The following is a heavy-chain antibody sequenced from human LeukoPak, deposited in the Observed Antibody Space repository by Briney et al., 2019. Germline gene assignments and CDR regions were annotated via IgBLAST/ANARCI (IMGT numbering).Heavy chain of an antibody. J-gene: IGHJ4*02. V-gene: IGHV4-59*11. D-gene: IGHD1-20*01. Sequence: SETLSLTCTVSGGSISSHYWSWIRQPPGKGLEWIGYTYYSGSTNYNPSLKSRVTISVDTSKNQFSLKLSTVTAADTAVYYCARRINYNWNDVWYFDYWGQGTLVTVSS. CDR3: ARRINYNWNDVWYFDY. CDR2: TYYSGST. CDR1: GGSISSHY.